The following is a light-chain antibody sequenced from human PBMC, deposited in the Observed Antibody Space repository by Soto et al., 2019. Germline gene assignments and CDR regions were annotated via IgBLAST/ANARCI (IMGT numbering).Light chain of an antibody. CDR1: SSDIGGYNY. Sequence: QSALTQPASVSGSPGQSITISCTGTSSDIGGYNYVSWYRQNPGKAPRLMIYEVTNRPSGVSSRFSGSKSGNTASLTISGLQAEDEAEYYCCSHAGRNTYVFGTGTKLTVL. V-gene: IGLV2-23*02. CDR3: CSHAGRNTYV. CDR2: EVT. J-gene: IGLJ1*01.